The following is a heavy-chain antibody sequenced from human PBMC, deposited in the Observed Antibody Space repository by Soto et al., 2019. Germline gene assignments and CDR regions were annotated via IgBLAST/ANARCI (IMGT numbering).Heavy chain of an antibody. CDR1: GFTFSSYS. V-gene: IGHV3-48*02. CDR2: ISSSSSTI. D-gene: IGHD1-26*01. CDR3: ARESGSWYHAFDX. Sequence: PGGSLRLSCAASGFTFSSYSMNWVRQAPGKGLEWVSYISSSSSTIYYADSVKVRFTISRDNANNSLYLQMNSMRDEDTAVYYCARESGSWYHAFDXWGQGTMATVS. J-gene: IGHJ3*02.